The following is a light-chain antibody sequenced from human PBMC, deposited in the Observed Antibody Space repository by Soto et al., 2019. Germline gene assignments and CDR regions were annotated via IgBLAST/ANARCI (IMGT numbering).Light chain of an antibody. CDR2: DAS. V-gene: IGKV3-11*01. CDR1: QSVSSY. J-gene: IGKJ2*01. CDR3: QQRSNWPPDT. Sequence: ELLLTQSPATLSFSPGGRATLSCRARQSVSSYLAWYHQKPGQAPRLLIYDASNRATGIPARFSGSGSGTDFTLTISSIEAEDFAVYYCQQRSNWPPDTFGQGTKLEIK.